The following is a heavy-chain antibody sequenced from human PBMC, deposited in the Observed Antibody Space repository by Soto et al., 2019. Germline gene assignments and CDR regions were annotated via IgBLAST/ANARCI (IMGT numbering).Heavy chain of an antibody. Sequence: QVQLVQSGADVKKPGASVKVSCKASGYIFSAYGIGWVRQAPGQGLEWMGWISAYNGNTNYAQNFQGRVTMTTDTSLSTVYMELKNLTSDDSALYYGARVLVVVGGNAFAIWGQGTMVTVSP. CDR2: ISAYNGNT. J-gene: IGHJ3*02. D-gene: IGHD2-21*01. CDR1: GYIFSAYG. CDR3: ARVLVVVGGNAFAI. V-gene: IGHV1-18*01.